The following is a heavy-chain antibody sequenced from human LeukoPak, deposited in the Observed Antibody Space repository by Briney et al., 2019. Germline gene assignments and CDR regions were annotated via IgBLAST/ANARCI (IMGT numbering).Heavy chain of an antibody. D-gene: IGHD1-26*01. Sequence: GRSLRLSCAASGFTFSSYAMHWVRQAPGKGLEWVAVISYDGSNKYYADSVKGRFTISRDNSKNTLYLQMNSLRAEDTAVYYCARSGGRWYFDYWGQGTLVTVSS. CDR2: ISYDGSNK. V-gene: IGHV3-30-3*01. J-gene: IGHJ4*02. CDR1: GFTFSSYA. CDR3: ARSGGRWYFDY.